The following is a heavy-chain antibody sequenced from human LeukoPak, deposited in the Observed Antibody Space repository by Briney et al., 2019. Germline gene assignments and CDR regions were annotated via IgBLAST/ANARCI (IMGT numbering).Heavy chain of an antibody. CDR1: GYTLTELS. D-gene: IGHD3-16*02. Sequence: ASVKVSCKVSGYTLTELSMHWVRQAPGKGLEWMGGFDPEDGETIYAQKFQGRVTMTEDTSTDTAYMELSSLRSEDTAVYYCATGPLYDYVWGGYRDYWGQGTLVTVSS. V-gene: IGHV1-24*01. CDR2: FDPEDGET. CDR3: ATGPLYDYVWGGYRDY. J-gene: IGHJ4*02.